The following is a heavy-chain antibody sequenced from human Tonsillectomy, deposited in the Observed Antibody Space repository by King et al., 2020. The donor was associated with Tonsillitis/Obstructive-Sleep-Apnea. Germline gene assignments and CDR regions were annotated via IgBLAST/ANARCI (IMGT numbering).Heavy chain of an antibody. V-gene: IGHV4-31*03. D-gene: IGHD3-22*01. J-gene: IGHJ6*02. Sequence: VQLQESGPGLVKPSETLFLTCTVSGGSISSGRYYWSWIRQHPGKGLEWIGYMYNSGSTYHNPSLKSRVTISVDTSKNQFSLKLSSVTAADTAVYYCARDADTLLPGRIDGWGQGTTVTVSS. CDR2: MYNSGST. CDR3: ARDADTLLPGRIDG. CDR1: GGSISSGRYY.